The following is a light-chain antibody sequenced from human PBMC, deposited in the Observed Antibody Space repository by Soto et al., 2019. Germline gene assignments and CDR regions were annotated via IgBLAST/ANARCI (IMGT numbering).Light chain of an antibody. CDR2: EVT. J-gene: IGLJ1*01. CDR1: MRDVGAYNL. Sequence: QSVLTQPASVSGSPGQSITISCAGTMRDVGAYNLVSWYQQHPGRAPQLIIYEVTDRPSGVSNRFSGSKSGNTASLTISGLQAEDEAEYYCSSYTNINTRACVFGTGTKLTVL. CDR3: SSYTNINTRACV. V-gene: IGLV2-14*01.